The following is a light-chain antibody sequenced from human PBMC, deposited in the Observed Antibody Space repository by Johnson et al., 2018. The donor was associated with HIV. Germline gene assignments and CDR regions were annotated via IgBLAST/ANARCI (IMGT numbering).Light chain of an antibody. V-gene: IGLV1-51*01. Sequence: QSVLTQPPSVSAAPGQKVTISCSGSSSNIGNNYVSWYQQLPGTAPKLLIYDNNKRPSGIPDRFSGSKSGTSATLGITGLQTGDEADYYCGTWDSRPSVYVFGTGTKVTVL. CDR1: SSNIGNNY. CDR2: DNN. J-gene: IGLJ1*01. CDR3: GTWDSRPSVYV.